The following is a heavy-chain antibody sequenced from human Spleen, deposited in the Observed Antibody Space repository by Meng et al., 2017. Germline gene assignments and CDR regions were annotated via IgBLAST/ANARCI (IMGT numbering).Heavy chain of an antibody. J-gene: IGHJ4*02. CDR3: ARVLRSTRYFDY. V-gene: IGHV4-31*03. CDR1: GASISRIGYY. Sequence: QVQLQESGPGLVKPSQTLSLTCTVSGASISRIGYYWSWIRQHPGKGLEWVGYIYYTGNTDYNPSLNSRLTISVDMSKNQFSLKLSSVTAADTAVYYCARVLRSTRYFDYWGQGALVTVSS. CDR2: IYYTGNT.